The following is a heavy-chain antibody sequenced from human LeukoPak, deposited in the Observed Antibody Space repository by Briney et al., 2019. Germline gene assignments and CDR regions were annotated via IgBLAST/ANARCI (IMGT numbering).Heavy chain of an antibody. CDR2: IRSKAYGGTT. CDR1: GFTFGDYA. CDR3: AKDDYKPSNWFDP. V-gene: IGHV3-49*03. D-gene: IGHD4-11*01. Sequence: PGRSLRLSCTASGFTFGDYAMSWFRQAPGKGLEWVGFIRSKAYGGTTEYAASVKGRFTISRDDSKSIAYLQMNSLRAEDTAVYYCAKDDYKPSNWFDPWGQGTLVTVSS. J-gene: IGHJ5*02.